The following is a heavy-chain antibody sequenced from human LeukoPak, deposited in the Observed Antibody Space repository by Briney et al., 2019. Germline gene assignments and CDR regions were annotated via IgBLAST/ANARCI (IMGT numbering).Heavy chain of an antibody. CDR1: GFTFSSYG. CDR3: ARERGGYSYGIDY. V-gene: IGHV3-30*03. CDR2: IVYDGSNK. D-gene: IGHD5-18*01. J-gene: IGHJ4*02. Sequence: TGRSLRLSCAASGFTFSSYGMHWVRQAPGKGLEWVALIVYDGSNKYDESSKHYADSVKGRFTISRDNSKNTLYLQMNSLRAEDTAVYYCARERGGYSYGIDYWGQGTLVTVSS.